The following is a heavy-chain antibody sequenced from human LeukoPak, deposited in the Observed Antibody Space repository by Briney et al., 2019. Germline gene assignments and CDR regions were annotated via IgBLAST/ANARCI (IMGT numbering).Heavy chain of an antibody. Sequence: SETLSLTCTVSGGSISSGGYYWSWIRQHPGKGLEWIGYIYYSGSTYYNPSLKSRVTISVDTSKNQFSLKLSSVTAADTAVYYCARDLADSSGSNWFDPWGQGTLVTVSS. D-gene: IGHD3-22*01. CDR3: ARDLADSSGSNWFDP. J-gene: IGHJ5*02. CDR1: GGSISSGGYY. CDR2: IYYSGST. V-gene: IGHV4-31*03.